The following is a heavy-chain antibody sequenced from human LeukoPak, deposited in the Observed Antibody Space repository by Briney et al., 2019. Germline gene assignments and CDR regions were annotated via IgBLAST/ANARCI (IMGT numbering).Heavy chain of an antibody. Sequence: GGSLRLSCAASGFTFSNAWMSWVRQAPGKGLEWVGRIKSKTDGGTTDYAAPVKGRFIISRDNSKNTLYLQMNSLRAEDTAVYYCARGKGVTTFIYYMDIWGKGTTVTISS. V-gene: IGHV3-15*01. CDR3: ARGKGVTTFIYYMDI. J-gene: IGHJ6*03. D-gene: IGHD4-17*01. CDR1: GFTFSNAW. CDR2: IKSKTDGGTT.